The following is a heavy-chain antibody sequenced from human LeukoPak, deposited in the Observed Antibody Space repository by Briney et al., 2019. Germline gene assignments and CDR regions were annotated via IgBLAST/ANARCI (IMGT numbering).Heavy chain of an antibody. CDR3: ARGYQRPDY. Sequence: GGSLRLSCAASGFTFSTYTMKWDRQAPGKGLDWVSSISSSSNNVNYADSVKGRFTISRDNAMNSVHLQMNSLRVEDAAVYYCARGYQRPDYWGQGTRITVSS. V-gene: IGHV3-21*01. D-gene: IGHD2-2*01. CDR1: GFTFSTYT. J-gene: IGHJ4*02. CDR2: ISSSSNNV.